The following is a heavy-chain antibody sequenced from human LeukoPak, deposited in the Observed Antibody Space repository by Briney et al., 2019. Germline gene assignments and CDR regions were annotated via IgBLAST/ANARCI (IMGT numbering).Heavy chain of an antibody. CDR2: IYPGDSDT. J-gene: IGHJ3*02. Sequence: GGSLQISCKGSGYSFTRYWIGWARQMPGKGLEWMGIIYPGDSDTRYRPSFQGQVTISDDKSISTDSLQWSSLKASDTPMYYCAIEGHYYGSGSYYNPFPSNHDAFDIWGQGTMVTVSS. D-gene: IGHD3-10*01. CDR1: GYSFTRYW. CDR3: AIEGHYYGSGSYYNPFPSNHDAFDI. V-gene: IGHV5-51*01.